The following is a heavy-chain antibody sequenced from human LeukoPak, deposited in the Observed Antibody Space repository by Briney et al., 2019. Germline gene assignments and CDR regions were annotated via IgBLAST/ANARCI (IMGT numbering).Heavy chain of an antibody. CDR1: GGTFTSYG. Sequence: GASVKVSCKASGGTFTSYGISWVRQAPGQGLEWMGWISAYNSNTNYAQKLQGRVTMTTDTSTSTAYMELRSLRSDDTAVYYCARDERYDFWSGYAAGDDSFDYWGQGTLVTVSS. CDR3: ARDERYDFWSGYAAGDDSFDY. J-gene: IGHJ4*02. CDR2: ISAYNSNT. D-gene: IGHD3-3*01. V-gene: IGHV1-18*01.